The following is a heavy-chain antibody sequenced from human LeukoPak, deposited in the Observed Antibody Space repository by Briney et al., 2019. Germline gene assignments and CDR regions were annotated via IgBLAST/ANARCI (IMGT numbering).Heavy chain of an antibody. CDR2: IYYSGST. CDR3: ARTMEGYCSGGSCYQYSYYMDV. J-gene: IGHJ6*03. D-gene: IGHD2-15*01. V-gene: IGHV4-59*01. CDR1: GGSISSYY. Sequence: PSETLSLTCTVSGGSISSYYWSWIRQPPGKGLEWIGYIYYSGSTNYNPSLKSRATISVDTSKNQFSLKLTSVTAADTAVYYCARTMEGYCSGGSCYQYSYYMDVWGKGTTVTVSS.